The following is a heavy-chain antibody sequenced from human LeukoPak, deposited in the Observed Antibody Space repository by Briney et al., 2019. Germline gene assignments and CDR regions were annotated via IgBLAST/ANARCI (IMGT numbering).Heavy chain of an antibody. J-gene: IGHJ4*02. CDR1: GFTFTSYA. Sequence: GGSLRLSCAASGFTFTSYAMSWVRQAPGKGLEWVSSISGSRGRTYYADSVKGRFSISRDNSKNTLFLQMNSLRAEDTAVYYCAKEGIYGDKIIDYWGQGTLVTVSS. D-gene: IGHD4-17*01. CDR2: ISGSRGRT. CDR3: AKEGIYGDKIIDY. V-gene: IGHV3-23*01.